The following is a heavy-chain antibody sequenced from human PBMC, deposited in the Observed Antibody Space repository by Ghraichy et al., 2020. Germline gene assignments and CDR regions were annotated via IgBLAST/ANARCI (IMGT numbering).Heavy chain of an antibody. Sequence: SQTLSLTCTVSGGSISSSSYYWGWIRQPPGKGLEWIGSIYYSGSTYYNPSLKSRVTISVDTSKSQFSLRLSSVTAADTAVYYCARQRHSGSYQLTDFDYWGQGTLVTVSS. J-gene: IGHJ4*02. V-gene: IGHV4-39*01. D-gene: IGHD1-26*01. CDR2: IYYSGST. CDR3: ARQRHSGSYQLTDFDY. CDR1: GGSISSSSYY.